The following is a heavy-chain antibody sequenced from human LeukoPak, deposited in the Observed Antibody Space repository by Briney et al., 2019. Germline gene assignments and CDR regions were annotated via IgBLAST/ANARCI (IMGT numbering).Heavy chain of an antibody. Sequence: GGSLRLSCAASGFTFSSYSMNWVRQAPGKGLEWVSSIRSSSSYIYYADSVKGRFTISRDNAKNSLYLQMNSLRAEDTAVYYCARDKREMATVAFDIWGQGTMVTVSS. CDR1: GFTFSSYS. J-gene: IGHJ3*02. CDR2: IRSSSSYI. V-gene: IGHV3-21*01. D-gene: IGHD5-24*01. CDR3: ARDKREMATVAFDI.